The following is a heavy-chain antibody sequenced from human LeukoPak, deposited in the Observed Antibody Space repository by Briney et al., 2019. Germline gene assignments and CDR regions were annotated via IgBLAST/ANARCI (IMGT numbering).Heavy chain of an antibody. J-gene: IGHJ4*02. Sequence: SGGSLRLSCAASGFTFSSYAMNWVRQAPGKGLVWVSRIKSDGSSTSYADSVKGRFTISRDNAKNTLYLQMNSLRAEDTAMYYCARRGAVAGTFDYWGQGTLVTVSS. V-gene: IGHV3-74*01. CDR1: GFTFSSYA. CDR3: ARRGAVAGTFDY. CDR2: IKSDGSST. D-gene: IGHD6-19*01.